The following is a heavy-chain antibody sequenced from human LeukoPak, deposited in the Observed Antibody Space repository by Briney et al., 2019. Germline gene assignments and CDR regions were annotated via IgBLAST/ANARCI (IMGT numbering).Heavy chain of an antibody. Sequence: GGSLRLSCAASGFTFSNFWISWVRQAPGKGLEWVANIKQDGSEKYYVDSVKGRFIISRDNAKNSLYLQMNSLRAGDTAVYYCARETSSSDYWGQGTLVTVSS. V-gene: IGHV3-7*01. CDR2: IKQDGSEK. CDR1: GFTFSNFW. J-gene: IGHJ4*02. CDR3: ARETSSSDY. D-gene: IGHD6-6*01.